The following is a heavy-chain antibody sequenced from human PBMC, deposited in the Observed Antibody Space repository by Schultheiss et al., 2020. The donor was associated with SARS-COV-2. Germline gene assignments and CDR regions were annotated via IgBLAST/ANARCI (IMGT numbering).Heavy chain of an antibody. CDR1: GGSISSSNW. J-gene: IGHJ2*01. CDR3: ARAPSGL. CDR2: IYYSGST. V-gene: IGHV4-30-4*01. Sequence: QTLSLTCAVSGGSISSSNWWSWVRQPPGKGLEWIGYIYYSGSTYYNPSLKSRVTISVDTSKNQFSLKLSSVTAADTAVYYCARAPSGLWGRGTLVTVSS.